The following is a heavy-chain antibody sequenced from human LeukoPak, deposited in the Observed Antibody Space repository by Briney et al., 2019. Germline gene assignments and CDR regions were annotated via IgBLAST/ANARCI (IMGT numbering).Heavy chain of an antibody. D-gene: IGHD3-10*01. V-gene: IGHV1-69*13. J-gene: IGHJ3*01. Sequence: SVKVSCKASGGTFSSYAISWVRQAPGQGLEWMGGIIPIFGTPNYAQKFQGRVTITADESTGTAYMELSSLRSEDTAVYYCARGHYYASGSYLSYAFDVWGQGTMVTVSS. CDR2: IIPIFGTP. CDR3: ARGHYYASGSYLSYAFDV. CDR1: GGTFSSYA.